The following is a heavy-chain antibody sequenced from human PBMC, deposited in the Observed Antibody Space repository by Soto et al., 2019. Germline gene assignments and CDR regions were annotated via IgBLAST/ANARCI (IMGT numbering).Heavy chain of an antibody. Sequence: EVQLVESGGGLVQPGGSLRLSCAASGFTFSSYWMHWVRQAPGKGLVWVSRINSDGSSTSYADSVKGRFTISRDNAKNTLDLQMNSLRAEDPAVYYCARDRGWFGEVPFDCWGQGTLVTVSS. CDR3: ARDRGWFGEVPFDC. J-gene: IGHJ4*02. D-gene: IGHD3-10*01. V-gene: IGHV3-74*01. CDR2: INSDGSST. CDR1: GFTFSSYW.